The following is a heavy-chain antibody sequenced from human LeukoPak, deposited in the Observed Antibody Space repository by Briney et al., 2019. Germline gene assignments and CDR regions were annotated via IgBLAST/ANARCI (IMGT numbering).Heavy chain of an antibody. CDR2: INHSGST. J-gene: IGHJ5*02. CDR1: GGSFSGYY. CDR3: ARDSSSWYGWFDL. Sequence: SETLSLTCAVYGGSFSGYYWSWIRQPPGKGLEWIGEINHSGSTNYNPSLKSRVTISVDTSKNQFSLKLSSVTAADTAVYYCARDSSSWYGWFDLWGQGTLVTVSS. V-gene: IGHV4-34*01. D-gene: IGHD6-13*01.